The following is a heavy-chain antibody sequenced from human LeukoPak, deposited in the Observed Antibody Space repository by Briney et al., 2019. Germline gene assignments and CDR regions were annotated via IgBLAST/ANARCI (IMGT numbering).Heavy chain of an antibody. CDR1: GGSFSGYY. D-gene: IGHD6-13*01. V-gene: IGHV4-34*01. J-gene: IGHJ5*02. CDR3: ARDSSSWVKWFDP. CDR2: INHSGST. Sequence: PSETLSLTCAVYGGSFSGYYWSWIRQPPGKGLEWIGEINHSGSTNYNPSLKSRVTISVDTSKNQFSLKLSSVTAADTAVYYCARDSSSWVKWFDPWGQGTLVTVFS.